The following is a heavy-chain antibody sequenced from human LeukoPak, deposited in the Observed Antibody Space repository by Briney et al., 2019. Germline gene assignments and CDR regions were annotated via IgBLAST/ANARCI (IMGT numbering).Heavy chain of an antibody. CDR3: ARAIPLHYYGSGSYNWFDP. Sequence: KASENLSLNCSGSGGSISGYYWSWLRQAPGQGLEGIGYIYYSGSTNYNPSLTSRVTISVDTSKDQFSLQLSSVTAADTAVYSCARAIPLHYYGSGSYNWFDPWGQGTLVTVSS. CDR1: GGSISGYY. J-gene: IGHJ5*02. CDR2: IYYSGST. D-gene: IGHD3-10*01. V-gene: IGHV4-59*08.